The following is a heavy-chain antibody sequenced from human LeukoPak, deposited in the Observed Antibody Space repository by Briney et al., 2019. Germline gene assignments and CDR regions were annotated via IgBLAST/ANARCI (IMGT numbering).Heavy chain of an antibody. J-gene: IGHJ4*02. CDR3: ARWYCSRGTCYYLDY. V-gene: IGHV4-59*01. D-gene: IGHD2-2*01. Sequence: SETLSLTCAVSGGSISSYYWSWIRQSPGRGLEYIGHIYYNGRTDYNPSLKSRVTISVDTSRNQFSLKLNSVTAADTAVYFCARWYCSRGTCYYLDYWGQGTLATVSS. CDR1: GGSISSYY. CDR2: IYYNGRT.